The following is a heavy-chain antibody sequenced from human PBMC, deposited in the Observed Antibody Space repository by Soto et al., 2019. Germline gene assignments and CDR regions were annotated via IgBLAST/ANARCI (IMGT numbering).Heavy chain of an antibody. V-gene: IGHV1-46*03. CDR1: GYIFTRYY. CDR3: ARGLPPYYFDN. CDR2: INPSAGST. Sequence: ASVKVSCKASGYIFTRYYIHWVRQAPGQGLEWMGIINPSAGSTSYAQKFQGRVTMTRDTSTSTVYMELSSLRSEDTAVYYCARGLPPYYFDNWGQGTLVNVSS. D-gene: IGHD2-2*01. J-gene: IGHJ4*02.